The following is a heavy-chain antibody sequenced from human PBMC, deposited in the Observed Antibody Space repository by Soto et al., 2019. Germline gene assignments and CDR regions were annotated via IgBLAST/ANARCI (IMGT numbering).Heavy chain of an antibody. CDR3: AKYITMVRGVIIEAFDI. D-gene: IGHD3-10*01. CDR1: GFTFSSYA. CDR2: ISGSGGST. V-gene: IGHV3-23*01. Sequence: EVQLLESGGGLVQPGGSLRLSCAASGFTFSSYAMSWVRQAPGKGLEWVSAISGSGGSTYYADSVKGRFTISRDNSKNTLYLQMKSLRGEDTAVYYCAKYITMVRGVIIEAFDIWGQGTMVTVSS. J-gene: IGHJ3*02.